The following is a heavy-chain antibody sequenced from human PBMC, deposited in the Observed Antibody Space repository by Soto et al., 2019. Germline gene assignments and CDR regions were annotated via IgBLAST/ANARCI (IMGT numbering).Heavy chain of an antibody. Sequence: GGSLRLSCAASRFTFTIYAMSWVRQAPGKGLEWVSAISGGGGDTYYADSVKGRFTISRDNSKNTLYLQMKSLRAEDTAVYYCAKAGSGWYLDHYYMDVWGKGTTVTVSS. CDR3: AKAGSGWYLDHYYMDV. J-gene: IGHJ6*03. CDR1: RFTFTIYA. V-gene: IGHV3-23*01. D-gene: IGHD6-19*01. CDR2: ISGGGGDT.